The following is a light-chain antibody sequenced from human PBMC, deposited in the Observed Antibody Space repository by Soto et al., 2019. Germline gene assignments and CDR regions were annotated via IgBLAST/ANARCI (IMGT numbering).Light chain of an antibody. CDR1: QSVSRSY. V-gene: IGKV3-20*01. CDR3: QQYGSSPLLI. Sequence: EIVLTQSPGTLSLSPGERATLSCRASQSVSRSYLAWYQQKPGQAPRLLIYGASSRATGIPDRFSGSGSGTDFTLTISRLEPEDFAVYYCQQYGSSPLLIFGGGTKVEIK. J-gene: IGKJ4*01. CDR2: GAS.